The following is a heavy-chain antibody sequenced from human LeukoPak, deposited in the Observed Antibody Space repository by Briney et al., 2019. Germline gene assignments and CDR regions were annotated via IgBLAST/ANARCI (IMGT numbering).Heavy chain of an antibody. Sequence: GGSLRLSRAASGFTFSSYAMHWVRQAPGKGLEWVAVISYDGSNKYYADSVKGRFTISRDNSKNTLYLQMNSLRAEDTAVYYCAKDVPRYSDWYFQHWGQGTLVTVSS. CDR1: GFTFSSYA. J-gene: IGHJ1*01. V-gene: IGHV3-30-3*01. D-gene: IGHD6-13*01. CDR3: AKDVPRYSDWYFQH. CDR2: ISYDGSNK.